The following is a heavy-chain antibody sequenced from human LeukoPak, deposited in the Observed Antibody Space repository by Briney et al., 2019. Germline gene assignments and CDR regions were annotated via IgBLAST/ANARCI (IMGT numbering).Heavy chain of an antibody. CDR2: IYYSGST. V-gene: IGHV4-61*03. Sequence: SETLSLTCTVSGGSISSSSHYWGWIRQPPGKGLEWIGYIYYSGSTNYNPSLKSRVTISVDTSKNHFSLKLSSVTAADTAVYYCARAPGGNAGNFQHWGQGTLVTVSS. D-gene: IGHD4-23*01. CDR3: ARAPGGNAGNFQH. J-gene: IGHJ1*01. CDR1: GGSISSSSHY.